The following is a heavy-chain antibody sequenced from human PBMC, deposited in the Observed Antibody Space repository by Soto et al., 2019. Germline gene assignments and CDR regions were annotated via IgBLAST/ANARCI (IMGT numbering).Heavy chain of an antibody. V-gene: IGHV4-34*01. CDR1: GGSFSDYY. Sequence: SETLSLTCAVYGGSFSDYYWSWIRQPPGKGLEWIGEINHSGSTNYNPSLKSRVTISVDTSKNQFSLKLSSVTAADTAVYYCARGPNASMTTVTSGVGMDVWGQGTTVTVSS. J-gene: IGHJ6*02. CDR3: ARGPNASMTTVTSGVGMDV. CDR2: INHSGST. D-gene: IGHD4-17*01.